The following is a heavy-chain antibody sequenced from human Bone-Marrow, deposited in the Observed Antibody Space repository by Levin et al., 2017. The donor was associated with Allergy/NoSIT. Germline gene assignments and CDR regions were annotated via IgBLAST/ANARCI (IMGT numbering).Heavy chain of an antibody. V-gene: IGHV3-30*18. CDR2: ISYDGSNK. CDR3: AKRRSSGYYSSNYFDY. J-gene: IGHJ4*02. CDR1: GFTFSSYG. D-gene: IGHD3-22*01. Sequence: AGGSLRLSCAASGFTFSSYGMHWVRQAPGKGLEWVAVISYDGSNKYYADSVKGRFTISRDNSKNTLYLQMNSLRAEDTAVYYCAKRRSSGYYSSNYFDYWGQGTLVTVSS.